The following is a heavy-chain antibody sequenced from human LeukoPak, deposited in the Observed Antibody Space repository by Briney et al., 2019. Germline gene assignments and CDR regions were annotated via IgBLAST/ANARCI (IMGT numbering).Heavy chain of an antibody. CDR2: IFGSGGSP. CDR3: GKTTVGYSSGQKPAWPVDY. Sequence: GGSLRLSCEASGFTFGSHATYWVRQAPGKGLEWVAGIFGSGGSPHYADPVKGRFTISRDNSRNTVYLQINSLRAEDTAAYYGGKTTVGYSSGQKPAWPVDYWGQGTLVTVSS. J-gene: IGHJ4*02. CDR1: GFTFGSHA. V-gene: IGHV3-23*01. D-gene: IGHD5-18*01.